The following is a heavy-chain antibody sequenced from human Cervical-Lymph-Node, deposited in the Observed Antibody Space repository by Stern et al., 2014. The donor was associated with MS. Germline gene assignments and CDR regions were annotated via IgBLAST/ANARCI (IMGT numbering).Heavy chain of an antibody. J-gene: IGHJ4*02. CDR3: AKPVVTASSFDS. CDR1: GFNFNPYG. CDR2: VSYDGIVE. D-gene: IGHD2-21*02. Sequence: VQLVESGGGVVQPGRSLRLSCAGSGFNFNPYGMHWVRQAPGKELEWAAFVSYDGIVEYYADSGKGRFIISRDNSKNTLSLQMSSLRREDTAVYYCAKPVVTASSFDSWGQGTLVTVSS. V-gene: IGHV3-30*18.